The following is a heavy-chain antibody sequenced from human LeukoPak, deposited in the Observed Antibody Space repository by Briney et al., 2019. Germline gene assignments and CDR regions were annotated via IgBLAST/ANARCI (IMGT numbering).Heavy chain of an antibody. J-gene: IGHJ4*02. CDR3: SKDPPISAAGPRYSDR. CDR1: GFTFSSYA. Sequence: GGSLRLSCAASGFTFSSYAMSWVRQAPGKGLEWVSTINSGGNTYYADSMKGRFTISRNNSKNTLFLQMNSLRVEDTGVYYCSKDPPISAAGPRYSDRWGQGTLVTVSS. CDR2: INSGGNT. V-gene: IGHV3-23*01. D-gene: IGHD6-13*01.